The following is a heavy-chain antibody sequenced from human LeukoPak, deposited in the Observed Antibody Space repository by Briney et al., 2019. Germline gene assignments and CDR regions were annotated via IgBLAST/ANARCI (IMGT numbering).Heavy chain of an antibody. J-gene: IGHJ4*02. CDR2: IKQDGSEK. CDR1: GFTFSTHA. D-gene: IGHD6-19*01. Sequence: PGGSLRLSCVGSGFTFSTHAMSWVRQAPGKGLEWWANIKQDGSEKYYVDSVKGRFTISKDNAKNSLYLQMNSLSAEDTAVYYCARDPLGGTPFDYWGQGTLVAVSS. CDR3: ARDPLGGTPFDY. V-gene: IGHV3-7*01.